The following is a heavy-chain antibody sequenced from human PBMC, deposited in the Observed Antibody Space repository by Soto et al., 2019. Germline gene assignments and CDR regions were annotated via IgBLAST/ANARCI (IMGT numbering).Heavy chain of an antibody. D-gene: IGHD1-26*01. Sequence: ASVKVSCKASGGTFSSYAISWVRQAPGQGLEWMGGIIPIFGTANYAQKFQGRVTITADESTGTAYMELSSLRSEDTAVYYCARDVVGATMVGGLDYYYGMDVWGQGTTVTVSS. CDR3: ARDVVGATMVGGLDYYYGMDV. V-gene: IGHV1-69*13. CDR2: IIPIFGTA. CDR1: GGTFSSYA. J-gene: IGHJ6*02.